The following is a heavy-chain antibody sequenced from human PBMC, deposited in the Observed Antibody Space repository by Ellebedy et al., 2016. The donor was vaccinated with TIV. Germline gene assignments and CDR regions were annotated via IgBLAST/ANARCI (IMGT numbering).Heavy chain of an antibody. CDR2: ITHSGST. CDR1: GGSFSGYY. V-gene: IGHV4-34*01. J-gene: IGHJ4*02. CDR3: ARGLARDY. Sequence: MPSETLSLTCAVYGGSFSGYYWSWIRQPPGKGLEWIGEITHSGSTNYNPSLKSRVTISVDTSKNQFSLNLSSVTAADTAVYYCARGLARDYWGQGTLLTVSS.